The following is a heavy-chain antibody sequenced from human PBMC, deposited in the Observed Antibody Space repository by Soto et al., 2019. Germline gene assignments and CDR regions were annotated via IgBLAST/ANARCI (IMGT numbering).Heavy chain of an antibody. Sequence: QVQLVESGGGVVQPGGSLRLSCAASGFTFGRHGMHWVRQAPGKGLEWVAVIGSDGRRASYADYVKGRFTISRDNGQNTLYLQMNSLRADETDVYYCARDDDYGDNGLDYWGQGTLVTVSS. CDR2: IGSDGRRA. CDR1: GFTFGRHG. J-gene: IGHJ4*02. V-gene: IGHV3-33*01. CDR3: ARDDDYGDNGLDY. D-gene: IGHD4-17*01.